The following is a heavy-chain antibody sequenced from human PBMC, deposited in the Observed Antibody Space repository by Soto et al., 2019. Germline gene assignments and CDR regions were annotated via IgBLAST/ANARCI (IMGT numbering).Heavy chain of an antibody. Sequence: EVQLVESGGGLVKPGGSLRLSCAASGFTFNTYSMSWVRQAPGKGLEWVSSISSSSSYIYYADSVKGRFTISRDNAKNSLYLQMNSLRAEDTAVYYCATYCSSSSCYPYYSYAMDVWGQGTTVTVSS. V-gene: IGHV3-21*01. CDR2: ISSSSSYI. CDR1: GFTFNTYS. J-gene: IGHJ6*02. CDR3: ATYCSSSSCYPYYSYAMDV. D-gene: IGHD2-2*01.